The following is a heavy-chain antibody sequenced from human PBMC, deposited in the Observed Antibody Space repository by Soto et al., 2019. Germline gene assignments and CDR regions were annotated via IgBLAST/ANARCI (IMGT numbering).Heavy chain of an antibody. D-gene: IGHD6-6*01. V-gene: IGHV4-34*01. CDR1: AGSFSGFY. Sequence: QVQLQQWGAGLLKPSETLSLNCSVFAGSFSGFYWSWIRQAPGKGLEWIGEINDSGSTNYSPSLKGRVFISVDTSRKQFSLELRSLTAADTAVYFCAQGRGAARLLFWGQGTLVTVSS. J-gene: IGHJ4*02. CDR3: AQGRGAARLLF. CDR2: INDSGST.